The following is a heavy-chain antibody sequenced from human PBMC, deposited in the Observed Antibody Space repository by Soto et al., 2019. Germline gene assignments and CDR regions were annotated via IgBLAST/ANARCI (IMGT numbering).Heavy chain of an antibody. CDR1: GGSISSGDYY. V-gene: IGHV4-30-4*01. J-gene: IGHJ3*02. CDR2: IYYSGST. Sequence: SETLSLTCTVSGGSISSGDYYWSWIRRPPGKGLEWIGYIYYSGSTYYSPSLKSRVTISVDTSKNQFSLKLSSVTAADTAVYYCARDMNVYYYDSSGYSDAFDIWGQGTMVTVSS. D-gene: IGHD3-22*01. CDR3: ARDMNVYYYDSSGYSDAFDI.